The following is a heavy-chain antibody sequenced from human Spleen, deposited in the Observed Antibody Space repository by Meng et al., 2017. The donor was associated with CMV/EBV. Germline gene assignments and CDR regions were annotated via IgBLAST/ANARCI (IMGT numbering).Heavy chain of an antibody. CDR2: ISYDGSNK. V-gene: IGHV3-30*19. CDR3: ARDSSYGPPVRGMDV. CDR1: GFTFSSYG. D-gene: IGHD3-10*01. Sequence: GESLKISCAVSGFTFSSYGMHWVRQAPGKGLEWVAVISYDGSNKYYADSVKGRFTISRDNSKNTLYLQMNSLRAEDTAVYYCARDSSYGPPVRGMDVWGQGTTVTVSS. J-gene: IGHJ6*02.